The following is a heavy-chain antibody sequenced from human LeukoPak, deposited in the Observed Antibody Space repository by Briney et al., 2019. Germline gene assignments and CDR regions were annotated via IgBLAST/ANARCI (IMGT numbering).Heavy chain of an antibody. CDR2: ISGSGGST. V-gene: IGHV3-23*01. Sequence: GGTLRLSCAASGFTFSSYGMSWVRQAPGKGLEWVSGISGSGGSTYYADSVKGRFTISRDNSKNTLYLQMNSLRAEDTAVYYCAKRSGYYGSGGDFFDYWGQGTLVTVSS. CDR3: AKRSGYYGSGGDFFDY. J-gene: IGHJ4*02. CDR1: GFTFSSYG. D-gene: IGHD3-10*01.